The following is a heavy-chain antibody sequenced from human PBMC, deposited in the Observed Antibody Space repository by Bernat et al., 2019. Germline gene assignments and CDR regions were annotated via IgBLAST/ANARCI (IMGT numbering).Heavy chain of an antibody. Sequence: QVQLQESGPGLVKPSETLSLTCTVSGGSISSYYWSWIRQPPGKGLEWIGYIYYSGSTNYNPSLKSRVTISVDTSKNQFSLKLSSVTAADTAVYYCARHLQFVYYGDYRDMGAFDIWGQGTMVTVSS. V-gene: IGHV4-59*08. CDR2: IYYSGST. CDR1: GGSISSYY. J-gene: IGHJ3*02. CDR3: ARHLQFVYYGDYRDMGAFDI. D-gene: IGHD4-17*01.